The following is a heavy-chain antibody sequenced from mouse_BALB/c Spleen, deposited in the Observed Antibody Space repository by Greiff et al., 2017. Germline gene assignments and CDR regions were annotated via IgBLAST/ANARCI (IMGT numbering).Heavy chain of an antibody. CDR1: GFSLTSYG. D-gene: IGHD1-2*01. Sequence: VNLVESGPGLVAPSQSLSITCTVSGFSLTSYGVHWVRQPPGKGLEWLGVIWAGGSTNYNSALMSRLSISKDNSKSQVFLKMNSLQTDDTAMYYCAREDYGYLFAYWGQGTLVTVSA. J-gene: IGHJ3*01. CDR3: AREDYGYLFAY. CDR2: IWAGGST. V-gene: IGHV2-9*02.